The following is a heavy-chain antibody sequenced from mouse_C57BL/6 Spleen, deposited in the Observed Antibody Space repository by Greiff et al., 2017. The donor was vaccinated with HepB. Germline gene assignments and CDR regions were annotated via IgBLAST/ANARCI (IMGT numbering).Heavy chain of an antibody. CDR1: GYTFTSYW. CDR3: ARRGNYGSYYAMDY. Sequence: QVQLQQPGAELVMPGASVKLSCKASGYTFTSYWMHWVKQRPGQGLEWIGEIDPSDSYTNYNQKFKGKSTLTVDKSSSTAYMQRSSLTSEDSAVYYCARRGNYGSYYAMDYWGQGTSVTVSS. J-gene: IGHJ4*01. CDR2: IDPSDSYT. D-gene: IGHD1-1*01. V-gene: IGHV1-69*01.